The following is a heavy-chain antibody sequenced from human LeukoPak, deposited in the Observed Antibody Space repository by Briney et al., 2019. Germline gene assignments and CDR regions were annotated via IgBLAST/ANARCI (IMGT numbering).Heavy chain of an antibody. J-gene: IGHJ4*02. CDR2: ISYGGSNI. CDR1: GFTFISYT. Sequence: PGGSLRLSCAASGFTFISYTMHWVRQAPGKGLEWVSFISYGGSNIHFADSVKGRFTISRDDSKNTLYLLMSSLRPDDTAVYYCARDPPDYGDPMYYFDYWGQGTLVTVSS. V-gene: IGHV3-30*04. D-gene: IGHD4-17*01. CDR3: ARDPPDYGDPMYYFDY.